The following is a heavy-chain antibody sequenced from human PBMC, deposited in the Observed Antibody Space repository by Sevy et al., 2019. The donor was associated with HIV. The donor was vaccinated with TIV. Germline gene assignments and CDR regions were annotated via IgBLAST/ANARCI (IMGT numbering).Heavy chain of an antibody. Sequence: GGSLRLSCAASGFTFSSYWMHWVRQAPGKGLVWVSRINSDGSSTSYADSVKGRFTISRDNAKNTLYLQMNSLRAEDTAAYYCARPVTTGNDFDIWGQGTMVTVSS. CDR3: ARPVTTGNDFDI. J-gene: IGHJ3*02. V-gene: IGHV3-74*01. CDR1: GFTFSSYW. CDR2: INSDGSST. D-gene: IGHD4-17*01.